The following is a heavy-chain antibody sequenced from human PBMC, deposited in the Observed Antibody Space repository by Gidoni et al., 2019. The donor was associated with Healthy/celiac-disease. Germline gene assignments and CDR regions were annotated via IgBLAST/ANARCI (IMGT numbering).Heavy chain of an antibody. V-gene: IGHV5-51*01. Sequence: ELHLVQSGAVVTKPGASLTISCKVSGFSFPSYWIGWVRQMPGKGLEWMGIIYPGDSDTRYSPSFQGQVTISADKSISTAYLQWSSLKASDTAMYYCARQHIVGATRAFDIWGQGTMVTVSS. D-gene: IGHD1-26*01. J-gene: IGHJ3*02. CDR3: ARQHIVGATRAFDI. CDR2: IYPGDSDT. CDR1: GFSFPSYW.